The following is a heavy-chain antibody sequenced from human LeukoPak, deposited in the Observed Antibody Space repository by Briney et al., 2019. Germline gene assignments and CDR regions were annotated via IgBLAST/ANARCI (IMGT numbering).Heavy chain of an antibody. V-gene: IGHV3-30*18. J-gene: IGHJ4*02. CDR3: AKRAVATNYFNY. D-gene: IGHD1-26*01. CDR1: GFTVSSFG. CDR2: ISYDGSNN. Sequence: GGSLRLSCAASGFTVSSFGMHWVRQAPGKGLEWVALISYDGSNNYYADSVKGRFTISRDNSKNTLYLQMNSLRAEDTAVYYCAKRAVATNYFNYWGQGTLVTVSS.